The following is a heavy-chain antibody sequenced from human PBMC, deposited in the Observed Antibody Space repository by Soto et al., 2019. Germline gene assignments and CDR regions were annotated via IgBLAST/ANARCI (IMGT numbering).Heavy chain of an antibody. CDR1: GINFSNQW. CDR2: IASDVKNK. J-gene: IGHJ5*02. D-gene: IGHD2-21*02. V-gene: IGHV3-74*01. CDR3: ARESGDWPLNWFDP. Sequence: ERCMRLPCAASGINFSNQWMHWARPRPAEGLGWVSPIASDVKNKSYAETVKGRFAISRVNAKNTLYLQIYDLTAEDTPVYSCARESGDWPLNWFDPWGQGTLVTVSS.